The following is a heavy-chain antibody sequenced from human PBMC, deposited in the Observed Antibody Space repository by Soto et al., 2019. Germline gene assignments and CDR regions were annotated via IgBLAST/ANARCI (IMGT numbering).Heavy chain of an antibody. CDR1: GFSFSDYG. J-gene: IGHJ4*02. V-gene: IGHV3-30*18. CDR3: AKDWVGGSNRHQLDK. Sequence: GGSLRLSCAASGFSFSDYGMHWVRQAPGKGLEWVAVISHYETKKYFEDSVKGRFTISRDNSKNTVYLQLNSLRAEDTAVYYCAKDWVGGSNRHQLDKWGQGTLVTVSS. CDR2: ISHYETKK. D-gene: IGHD1-26*01.